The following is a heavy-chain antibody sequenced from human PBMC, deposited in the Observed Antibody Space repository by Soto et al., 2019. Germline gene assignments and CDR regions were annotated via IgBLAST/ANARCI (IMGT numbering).Heavy chain of an antibody. V-gene: IGHV1-46*01. CDR1: GYTFTTYY. D-gene: IGHD2-15*01. CDR2: INPNGGST. Sequence: QVQLVQSGAEVKRPGASVKVSCKASGYTFTTYYMHWVRQAPGQGLEWLGIINPNGGSTTYAQKFRGRVPMTRDTSTTTVYWELSSLRSEDTPGYYGARAGYCSGGTCFLGNCDYWGQGTLVTVSA. J-gene: IGHJ4*02. CDR3: ARAGYCSGGTCFLGNCDY.